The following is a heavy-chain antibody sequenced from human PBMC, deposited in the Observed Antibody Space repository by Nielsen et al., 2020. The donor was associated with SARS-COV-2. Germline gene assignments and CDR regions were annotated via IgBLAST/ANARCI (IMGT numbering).Heavy chain of an antibody. CDR1: GFTFSSYG. CDR3: ARGEGRPVGATTNDFDY. J-gene: IGHJ4*02. D-gene: IGHD1-26*01. CDR2: ISYDGSNK. Sequence: GGSLRLSCAASGFTFSSYGMHWVRQAPGKGLEWVAVISYDGSNKYYADSVKGRFTISRDNSKNTLYLQMNSLRAEDTAVYYCARGEGRPVGATTNDFDYWGQGTLVTVSS. V-gene: IGHV3-33*05.